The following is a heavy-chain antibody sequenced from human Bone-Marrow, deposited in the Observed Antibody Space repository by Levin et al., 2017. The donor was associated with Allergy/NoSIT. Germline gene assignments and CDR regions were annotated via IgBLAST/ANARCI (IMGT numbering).Heavy chain of an antibody. J-gene: IGHJ2*01. V-gene: IGHV3-21*01. D-gene: IGHD2-2*01. CDR3: ARDRGYCSHTSCYGRYFDL. CDR1: GFTFSDYS. Sequence: PGGSLRLSCAASGFTFSDYSIDWVRQAPGKGLEWVSSISSSGRYTYYADSVKGRFTISRDNAQNSLSLQMNNLRVEETAIYYCARDRGYCSHTSCYGRYFDLWGRGILVTVSS. CDR2: ISSSGRYT.